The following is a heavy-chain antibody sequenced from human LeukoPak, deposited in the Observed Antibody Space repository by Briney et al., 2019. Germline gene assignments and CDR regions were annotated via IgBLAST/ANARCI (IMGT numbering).Heavy chain of an antibody. J-gene: IGHJ4*02. CDR3: AKDRATGVFDY. V-gene: IGHV3-30*18. Sequence: GGSLRLSCAASGFTFSSYGMHWVRQAPGKGLEWVAVISYDGSNKYYADSVKGRFTISRDNSKNTLYLQMNSLRAEDTAVYYCAKDRATGVFDYWGQGTLVTVSS. D-gene: IGHD4-23*01. CDR1: GFTFSSYG. CDR2: ISYDGSNK.